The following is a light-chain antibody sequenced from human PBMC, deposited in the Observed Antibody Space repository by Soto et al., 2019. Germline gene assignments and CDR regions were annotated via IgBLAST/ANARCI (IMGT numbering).Light chain of an antibody. CDR2: AAS. V-gene: IGKV1-17*01. J-gene: IGKJ4*01. Sequence: DIQMTQSPSSLSASVGDRVTITFRASQGIRNDLGRYQQKPGKAPKRLIYAASSLQSGVPSRFSGSGSGTEFTLTISSLQPEDFATYYCLQHNGYPLTFGGGTKVDI. CDR1: QGIRND. CDR3: LQHNGYPLT.